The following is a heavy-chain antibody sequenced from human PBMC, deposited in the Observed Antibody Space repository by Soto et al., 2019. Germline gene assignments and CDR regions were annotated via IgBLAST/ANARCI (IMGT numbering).Heavy chain of an antibody. V-gene: IGHV3-33*01. J-gene: IGHJ6*02. CDR1: GFAFSSYG. D-gene: IGHD4-4*01. CDR3: ARDPIDYSNYAYYYYYGMDV. Sequence: GSLRLSCAASGFAFSSYGMHWVRQAPGKGLEWVAVIWYDGSNKYYADSVKGRFTISRDNSKNTLYLQMNSLRAEDTAVYYRARDPIDYSNYAYYYYYGMDVWGQGTTVTVSS. CDR2: IWYDGSNK.